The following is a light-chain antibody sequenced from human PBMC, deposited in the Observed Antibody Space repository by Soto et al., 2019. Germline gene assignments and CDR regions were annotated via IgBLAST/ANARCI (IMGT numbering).Light chain of an antibody. CDR2: DVS. CDR1: DSDVGAYNF. Sequence: QSVLTQPASVSGSPGQSITISCTGTDSDVGAYNFVSWYQQHPGKAPKLMIYDVSNRPSGVSNRFSGSKSGNTASLTISGLQAEDEADYYCSSYTSRTTHVVFGGGTKLTVL. V-gene: IGLV2-14*03. CDR3: SSYTSRTTHVV. J-gene: IGLJ2*01.